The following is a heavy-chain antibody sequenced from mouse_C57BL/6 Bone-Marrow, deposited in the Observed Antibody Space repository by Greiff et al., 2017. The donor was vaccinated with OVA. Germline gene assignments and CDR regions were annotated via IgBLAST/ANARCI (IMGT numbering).Heavy chain of an antibody. V-gene: IGHV5-4*01. CDR3: ARYGYDDYYAMDY. J-gene: IGHJ4*01. CDR2: ISDGGSYT. D-gene: IGHD2-2*01. CDR1: GFTFSSYA. Sequence: DVQLVESGGGLVKPGGSLKLSCAASGFTFSSYAMSWVRQTPEKRLEWVATISDGGSYTYYPDNVKGRFTISRDNAKNNLYLQMSHLKSEDTAMYYCARYGYDDYYAMDYWGQGTSVTVSS.